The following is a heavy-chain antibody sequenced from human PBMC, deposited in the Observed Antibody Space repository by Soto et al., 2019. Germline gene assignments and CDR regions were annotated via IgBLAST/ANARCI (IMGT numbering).Heavy chain of an antibody. CDR1: GGSISSYY. J-gene: IGHJ6*02. CDR3: ARDRLYYYGMDV. CDR2: IYYSGST. V-gene: IGHV4-59*01. Sequence: SETLSLTCTVSGGSISSYYWSWIRQPPGKGLEWVGYIYYSGSTNYNPSLKSRVTISVDTSKNQFSLKLSSVTAADTAVYYCARDRLYYYGMDVWGQGTTVTVSS.